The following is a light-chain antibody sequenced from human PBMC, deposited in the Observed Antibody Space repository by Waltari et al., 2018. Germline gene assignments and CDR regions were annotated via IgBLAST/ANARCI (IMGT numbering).Light chain of an antibody. CDR3: QQSYSRT. Sequence: DIQMTQSPSSLSASVGDRVTITCRASQSISSYLNWYQQKPGKAPKLLIYAASSLQSGVPSRFSGSGSETDFTLTNSSLQPEDFATYYCQQSYSRTFGQGTKVEIK. CDR1: QSISSY. J-gene: IGKJ1*01. CDR2: AAS. V-gene: IGKV1-39*01.